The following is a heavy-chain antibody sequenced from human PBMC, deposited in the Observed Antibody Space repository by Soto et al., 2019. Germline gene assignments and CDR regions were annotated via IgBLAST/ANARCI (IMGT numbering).Heavy chain of an antibody. CDR3: AIRGYSGYDFRYFDY. CDR1: GYSFTSYW. J-gene: IGHJ4*02. CDR2: IYPGDSDT. V-gene: IGHV5-51*01. D-gene: IGHD5-12*01. Sequence: PGESLKISCKGSGYSFTSYWIGWVRQMPGKGLEWMGIIYPGDSDTRYSPSFQGQVTISADKSISTAYLQWSSLKASDTAMYYCAIRGYSGYDFRYFDYWGQGTLVTVSS.